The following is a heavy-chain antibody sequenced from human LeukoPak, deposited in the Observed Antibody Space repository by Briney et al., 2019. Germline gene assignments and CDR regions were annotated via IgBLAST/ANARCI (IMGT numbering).Heavy chain of an antibody. J-gene: IGHJ2*01. D-gene: IGHD3-9*01. Sequence: PSETLSLTCAVYGGSFSGYYWSWIRQPPGKGLEWIGEINHSGSTNYNPSLKSRVTISVDTSKNQFSLKLSSVTAADTAVYYCASLQTYYDILTGYRGPTDWYFDLWGRGTLVTVSS. CDR2: INHSGST. CDR3: ASLQTYYDILTGYRGPTDWYFDL. CDR1: GGSFSGYY. V-gene: IGHV4-34*01.